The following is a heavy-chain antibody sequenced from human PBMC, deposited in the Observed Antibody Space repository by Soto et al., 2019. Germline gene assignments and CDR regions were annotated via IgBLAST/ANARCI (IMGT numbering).Heavy chain of an antibody. CDR1: GFSFSSYA. D-gene: IGHD2-2*01. Sequence: GGSLRLSCASSGFSFSSYAMSWVRQAPGKGLEWVAVITGNGDTTDYADSVKGRFTISRDNSKNTLYLQMSSLRAEDAATYFCAKQSSSSRYASIDYWGQGALVPGSS. V-gene: IGHV3-23*01. CDR3: AKQSSSSRYASIDY. CDR2: ITGNGDTT. J-gene: IGHJ4*02.